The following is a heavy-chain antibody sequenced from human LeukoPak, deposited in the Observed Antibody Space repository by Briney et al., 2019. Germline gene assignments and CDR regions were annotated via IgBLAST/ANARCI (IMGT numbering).Heavy chain of an antibody. Sequence: ASVKVSCKASGYTFTDYYVHWVRQAPGQRLEWMGWSNPKSGVSNYAQNFQGRVTMTRDTSISTAYMELSSLTSDDTAVYYCARTHVNILSAHPFYFDFWGQGTLVTVSS. J-gene: IGHJ4*02. D-gene: IGHD5/OR15-5a*01. CDR2: SNPKSGVS. CDR1: GYTFTDYY. CDR3: ARTHVNILSAHPFYFDF. V-gene: IGHV1-2*02.